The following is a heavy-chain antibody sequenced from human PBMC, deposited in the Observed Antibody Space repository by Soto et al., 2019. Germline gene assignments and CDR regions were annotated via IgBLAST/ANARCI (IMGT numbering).Heavy chain of an antibody. V-gene: IGHV4-39*01. CDR2: IYYSGYT. J-gene: IGHJ5*02. CDR1: GGSISSSSYF. CDR3: ARRAYSNHARFDT. D-gene: IGHD4-4*01. Sequence: SGTLSLTRTVPGGSISSSSYFWGWIRQPPGKGLEWIGTIYYSGYTYYNPSLKSRVTISVDTSKNQFSLKLSSVTAADTAVYYCARRAYSNHARFDTWGRETLVTVSS.